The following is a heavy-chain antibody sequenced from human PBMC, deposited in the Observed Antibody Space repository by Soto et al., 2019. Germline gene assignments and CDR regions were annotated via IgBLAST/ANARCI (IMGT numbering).Heavy chain of an antibody. D-gene: IGHD3-9*01. Sequence: SETLSLTCTVSCGSISSSSYYWGWIRQPPGKGLEWIGSIYYSGSTYYNPSLKSRVTISVDTSKNQFSLKLSSVTAADTAVYYCARSPYDILNFDYWGQGTLVTVSS. CDR1: CGSISSSSYY. CDR2: IYYSGST. CDR3: ARSPYDILNFDY. J-gene: IGHJ4*02. V-gene: IGHV4-39*01.